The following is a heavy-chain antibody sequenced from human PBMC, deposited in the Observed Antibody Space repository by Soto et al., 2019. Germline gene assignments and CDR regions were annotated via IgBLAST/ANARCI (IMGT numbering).Heavy chain of an antibody. CDR3: ARVKGARPPLGYMDV. CDR2: ISSSSSYI. D-gene: IGHD6-6*01. Sequence: GWSMRLSCAASGVTFWSYSMNWVRQAPGKGLEWVSSISSSSSYIYYADSVKGRFTISRDNAKNSLYLQMNSLRAEDTAVYYCARVKGARPPLGYMDVWGKGTTVTVSS. V-gene: IGHV3-21*01. J-gene: IGHJ6*03. CDR1: GVTFWSYS.